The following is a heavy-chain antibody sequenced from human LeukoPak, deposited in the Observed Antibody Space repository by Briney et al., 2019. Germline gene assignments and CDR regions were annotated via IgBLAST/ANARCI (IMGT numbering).Heavy chain of an antibody. Sequence: GGSLRLSCAASGFTFSSYSMNWVRQAPGKGLEWVSSISSSSSYIYYADSVKGRFTISRDNAKNSLYLQMNSLRAEDTAVYYCARSRDWYYYMDVWGKGTTVTISS. CDR2: ISSSSSYI. D-gene: IGHD2-21*01. CDR1: GFTFSSYS. J-gene: IGHJ6*03. CDR3: ARSRDWYYYMDV. V-gene: IGHV3-21*01.